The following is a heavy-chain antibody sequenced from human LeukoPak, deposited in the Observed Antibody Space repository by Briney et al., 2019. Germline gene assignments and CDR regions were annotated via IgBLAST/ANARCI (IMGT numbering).Heavy chain of an antibody. D-gene: IGHD4-23*01. CDR2: INHGGST. CDR3: VSGPEVVTLSFVRTPSRDN. Sequence: SETLSLTCAVNGGSFSDYYWTWIRQPPGKGLEWIGEINHGGSTNYNPSLKSRVTMSVDSSKNQFSLNLYSVTAADTAVYYCVSGPEVVTLSFVRTPSRDNWGQGTLVTVSS. V-gene: IGHV4-34*01. J-gene: IGHJ4*02. CDR1: GGSFSDYY.